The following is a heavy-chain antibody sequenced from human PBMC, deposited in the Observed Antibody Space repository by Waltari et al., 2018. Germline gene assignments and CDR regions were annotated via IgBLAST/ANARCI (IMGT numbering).Heavy chain of an antibody. CDR2: IYTSGST. D-gene: IGHD6-19*01. V-gene: IGHV4-4*07. Sequence: QVQLQESGPGLVTPSETLSLTCTVSGGSISSYYWSWIRHPAGKGLEWIGRIYTSGSTNYNPSLKSRVTMSVDTSKNQFSLKLSSVTAADTAVYYCAREVEIAVAPGDYYYYGMDVWGQGTTVTVSS. CDR3: AREVEIAVAPGDYYYYGMDV. J-gene: IGHJ6*02. CDR1: GGSISSYY.